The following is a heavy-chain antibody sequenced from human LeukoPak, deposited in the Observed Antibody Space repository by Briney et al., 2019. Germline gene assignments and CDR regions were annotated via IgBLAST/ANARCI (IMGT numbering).Heavy chain of an antibody. J-gene: IGHJ6*02. V-gene: IGHV3-9*01. CDR2: IGWNTGAI. Sequence: GGSLRLSCAASGFMFDDYDMHWVRQAPGKGLEWVSGIGWNTGAIGCADSVKGRFTISRDNAKNSLYLQMNNLRTEDTALYYCAKGLASRPLFYYYGLDVWGQGTTVTVSS. CDR1: GFMFDDYD. CDR3: AKGLASRPLFYYYGLDV. D-gene: IGHD3-10*01.